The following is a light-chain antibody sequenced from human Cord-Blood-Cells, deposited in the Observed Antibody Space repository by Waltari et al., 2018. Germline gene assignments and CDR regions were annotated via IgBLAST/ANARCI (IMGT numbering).Light chain of an antibody. V-gene: IGKV3-11*01. Sequence: ELVLTQSPATLSLSPGERATLSCRASQSVSRYLAWDQQKPDQAPRLLIYDASNRATGIPARFSGSGSGTDFTLTIGSLEPEEFAVYYCQQRSNWPLTFGGGTKVEIK. CDR3: QQRSNWPLT. CDR1: QSVSRY. CDR2: DAS. J-gene: IGKJ4*01.